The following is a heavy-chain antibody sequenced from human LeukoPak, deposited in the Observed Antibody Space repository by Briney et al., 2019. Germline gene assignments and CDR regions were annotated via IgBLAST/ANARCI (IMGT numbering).Heavy chain of an antibody. J-gene: IGHJ6*03. CDR2: ISSSSSTI. V-gene: IGHV3-48*03. Sequence: GGSMRLSCAASGFTFSNYEMNWVRQAPGKGLEWVSYISSSSSTIYYADSVKGRFTISRDNAKNSLYLQMNSLRAEDTAVYYCARDNYFYYYMDVWGKGTTVTISS. CDR1: GFTFSNYE. CDR3: ARDNYFYYYMDV.